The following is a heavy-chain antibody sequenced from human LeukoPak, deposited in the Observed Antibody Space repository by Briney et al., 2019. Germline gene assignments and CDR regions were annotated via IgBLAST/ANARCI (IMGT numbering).Heavy chain of an antibody. CDR2: ISGSGGDT. D-gene: IGHD2-2*01. CDR3: ARDSCSTASRPYRTRFDP. J-gene: IGHJ5*02. Sequence: GSLRLSCAASGFTFSTYAMSRVRQAPGKGLEWVSAISGSGGDTYYADSVKGRFTISRDNSKNTLYLQMSSLRAEDMAIYYCARDSCSTASRPYRTRFDPWGQGTLVTVSS. CDR1: GFTFSTYA. V-gene: IGHV3-23*01.